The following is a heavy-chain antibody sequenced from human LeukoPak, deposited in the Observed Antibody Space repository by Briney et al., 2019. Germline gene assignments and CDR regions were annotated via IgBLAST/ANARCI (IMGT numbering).Heavy chain of an antibody. Sequence: GGSLRLSCAASGFTFSSHWVACLRQAPEKGLEWVANIKQDGSEIYYVDSVKGRFTISRDNAKNSLYLQMNSLRAEDTAVYFCARWRTSNWSEFDYWGQGTLVTVSS. D-gene: IGHD6-13*01. J-gene: IGHJ4*02. CDR2: IKQDGSEI. CDR3: ARWRTSNWSEFDY. CDR1: GFTFSSHW. V-gene: IGHV3-7*05.